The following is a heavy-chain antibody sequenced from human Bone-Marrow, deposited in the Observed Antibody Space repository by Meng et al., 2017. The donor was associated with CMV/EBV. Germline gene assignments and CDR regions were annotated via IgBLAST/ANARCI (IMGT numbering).Heavy chain of an antibody. D-gene: IGHD6-13*01. Sequence: GGSLRLSCAASGFTFSSYSMNWVRQAPGKGLEWVSSISSSSSYIYYADSVKGRFTISRDNAKNTLYLQMNSMRAEDTAVYYCARDSWTRSDFEYWGQGTLVTVSS. CDR3: ARDSWTRSDFEY. J-gene: IGHJ4*02. CDR2: ISSSSSYI. CDR1: GFTFSSYS. V-gene: IGHV3-21*01.